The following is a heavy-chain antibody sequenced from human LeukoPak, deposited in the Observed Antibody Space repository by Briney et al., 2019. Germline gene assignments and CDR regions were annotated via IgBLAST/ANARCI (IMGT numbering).Heavy chain of an antibody. J-gene: IGHJ6*02. Sequence: SQTLSLTCAISGDSVSSNSAAWNWIRQSPSRGLEWLGSTYYRSKWYNDYAVSVKSRITINPDTSKNQFSLQLNSVTPEDTAVYYCARDRPTDIVLMVYATGMDVWGQGTTVTVSS. CDR3: ARDRPTDIVLMVYATGMDV. CDR1: GDSVSSNSAA. V-gene: IGHV6-1*01. CDR2: TYYRSKWYN. D-gene: IGHD2-8*01.